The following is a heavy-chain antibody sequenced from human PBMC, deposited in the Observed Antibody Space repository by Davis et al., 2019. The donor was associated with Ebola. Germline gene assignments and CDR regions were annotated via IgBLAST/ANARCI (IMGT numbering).Heavy chain of an antibody. CDR2: ISYDGSNK. CDR1: GFTFSSYG. J-gene: IGHJ4*02. Sequence: GESLKISCAASGFTFSSYGMHWVRQAPGKGLEWVAVISYDGSNKYYADSVKGRFTISRDNSKNTLYLQMNSLRAEDTAVYYCAKDQRWLQLGFDYWGQGTLVTVSS. D-gene: IGHD5-24*01. V-gene: IGHV3-30*18. CDR3: AKDQRWLQLGFDY.